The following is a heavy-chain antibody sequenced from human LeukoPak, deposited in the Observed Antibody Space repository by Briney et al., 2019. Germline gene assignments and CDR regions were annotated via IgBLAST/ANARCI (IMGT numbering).Heavy chain of an antibody. CDR3: LGGRTDY. CDR2: INPNSGGT. D-gene: IGHD3-16*01. CDR1: GYTFTGYY. V-gene: IGHV1-2*02. J-gene: IGHJ4*02. Sequence: ASVKVSCKTSGYTFTGYYVHWVRQAPGQGLEWMGWINPNSGGTNYAQKFQGRVTMTRDTSISTAYMEVSRLRSDDTAVYYCLGGRTDYWGQGTLVTVSS.